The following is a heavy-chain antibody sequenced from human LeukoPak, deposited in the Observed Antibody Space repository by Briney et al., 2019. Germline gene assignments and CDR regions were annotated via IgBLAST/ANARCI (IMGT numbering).Heavy chain of an antibody. Sequence: ASVKVSCKASGYTFTGYYMHWVRQAPGQGLEWMGWINPNSGGTNYAQKFQGRVTITADESTSTAYMELSSLRPEDTAVYYCARGPDYYDSSGNPPNDAFDIWGQGTMATVSS. J-gene: IGHJ3*02. CDR3: ARGPDYYDSSGNPPNDAFDI. CDR1: GYTFTGYY. CDR2: INPNSGGT. D-gene: IGHD3-22*01. V-gene: IGHV1-2*02.